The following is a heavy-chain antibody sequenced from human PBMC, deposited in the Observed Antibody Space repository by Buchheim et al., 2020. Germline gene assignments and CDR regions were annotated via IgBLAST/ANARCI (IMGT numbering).Heavy chain of an antibody. J-gene: IGHJ4*02. V-gene: IGHV3-30*03. CDR3: ARSNWGSPFDY. CDR1: GFTFSSYG. D-gene: IGHD7-27*01. Sequence: QVQLVESGGGVVQPGRSLRLSCAASGFTFSSYGMHWVRQAPGKGLEWVAVISYDGSNKYYADSVKGRFTISRDNSKNTLYLQMNSLRAEDTAVYYCARSNWGSPFDYWGQGTL. CDR2: ISYDGSNK.